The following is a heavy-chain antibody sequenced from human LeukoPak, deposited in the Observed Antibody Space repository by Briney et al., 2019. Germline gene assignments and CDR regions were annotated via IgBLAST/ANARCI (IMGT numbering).Heavy chain of an antibody. CDR2: IRYDGNDK. V-gene: IGHV3-30*02. D-gene: IGHD3-10*01. J-gene: IGHJ5*02. Sequence: GGSLRLSCAASGFTFSYYGMHWVRQAPCKGLEWVAFIRYDGNDKFYAESVKGRFTISRDTSRNTLYLQMNSLRLEDTAIYYCAKDLMRDRWFGESWGQGTLVTVSS. CDR1: GFTFSYYG. CDR3: AKDLMRDRWFGES.